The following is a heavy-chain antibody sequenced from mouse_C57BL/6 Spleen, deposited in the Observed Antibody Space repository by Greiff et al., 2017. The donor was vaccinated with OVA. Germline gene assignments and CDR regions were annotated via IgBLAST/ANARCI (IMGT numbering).Heavy chain of an antibody. D-gene: IGHD4-1*01. CDR2: INPNNGGT. Sequence: VQLQQSGPELVKPGASVKISCKASGYTFTDYYMNWVKQSHGKSLEWIGDINPNNGGTSYNQKFKGKATLTVDKSSSTAYMELRSLTSEDSAVYYCARGSLGYWYFDVWGTGTTVTVSS. CDR1: GYTFTDYY. J-gene: IGHJ1*03. CDR3: ARGSLGYWYFDV. V-gene: IGHV1-26*01.